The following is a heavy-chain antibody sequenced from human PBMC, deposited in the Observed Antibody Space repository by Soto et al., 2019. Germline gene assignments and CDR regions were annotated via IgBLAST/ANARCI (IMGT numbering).Heavy chain of an antibody. D-gene: IGHD3-16*01. CDR3: ARDLSLPVDLGGYYYYGLDV. Sequence: PSETLSLTCTVSGGSVTSRSCYWSWIRQPHGKGLEWIGYIYSSGSTTYNPSLKSRVSISVDTSKNQFSLKLSSVTAADTAVYFCARDLSLPVDLGGYYYYGLDVWGQGTTVTVSS. V-gene: IGHV4-61*01. CDR1: GGSVTSRSCY. CDR2: IYSSGST. J-gene: IGHJ6*02.